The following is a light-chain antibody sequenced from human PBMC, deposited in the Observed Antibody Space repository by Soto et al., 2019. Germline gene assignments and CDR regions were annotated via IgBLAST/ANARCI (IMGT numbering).Light chain of an antibody. CDR2: DAS. Sequence: EIVLTQSPATQSLSPGERATLSGRASQSVSRYLAWYQQKPGQAPRLLIYDASNRATGIPARFSGSGSGTDFTLTISSLESEDFAVYYCQQRSNWITFGQGTRLEIK. CDR1: QSVSRY. J-gene: IGKJ5*01. CDR3: QQRSNWIT. V-gene: IGKV3-11*01.